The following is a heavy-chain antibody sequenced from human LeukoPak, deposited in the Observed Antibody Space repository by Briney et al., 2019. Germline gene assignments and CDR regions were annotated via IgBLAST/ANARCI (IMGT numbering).Heavy chain of an antibody. D-gene: IGHD6-19*01. CDR1: GGSISSYY. CDR3: ARKIAVAGGGFDP. CDR2: IYYSGST. J-gene: IGHJ5*02. V-gene: IGHV4-59*01. Sequence: PSETLSLTCTVSGGSISSYYWSWIRQPPGKGLEWIGYIYYSGSTNYNPSLKSRVTISVDTSKNQFSLKLSSVTAADTAVYYCARKIAVAGGGFDPWGQGTLVTVSS.